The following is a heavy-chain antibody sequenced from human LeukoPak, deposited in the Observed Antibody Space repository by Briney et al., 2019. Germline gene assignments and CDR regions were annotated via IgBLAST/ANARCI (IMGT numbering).Heavy chain of an antibody. CDR2: IYSGGST. CDR1: GFTVSSNY. D-gene: IGHD5-18*01. V-gene: IGHV3-66*01. Sequence: GGSLRLSCAASGFTVSSNYMSWVRQAPGKGLEWVSVIYSGGSTYYEDSVKGRFTITRDNSKNTLCLQMNSLTAEDTAVYYCAREGYSYGYDAFDIWGQGTMVTVSS. J-gene: IGHJ3*02. CDR3: AREGYSYGYDAFDI.